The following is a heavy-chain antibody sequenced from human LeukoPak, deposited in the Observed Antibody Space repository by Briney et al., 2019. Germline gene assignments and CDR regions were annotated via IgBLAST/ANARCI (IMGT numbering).Heavy chain of an antibody. J-gene: IGHJ4*02. CDR3: AKDHLDFWSGYSPSDY. CDR2: ISGSGGST. CDR1: GFTFSSYA. V-gene: IGHV3-23*01. Sequence: GGSLRLSCAASGFTFSSYAMSWVRQAPGKGLEWVSAISGSGGSTYYADSVKGRFTISRDNSKNTLYLQMNSLRAEDTAVYYCAKDHLDFWSGYSPSDYWGQGTLVTVS. D-gene: IGHD3-3*01.